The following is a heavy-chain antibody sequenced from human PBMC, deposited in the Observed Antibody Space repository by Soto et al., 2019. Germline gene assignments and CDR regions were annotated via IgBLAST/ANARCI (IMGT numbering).Heavy chain of an antibody. CDR1: GFTFTSYE. Sequence: EVQLVESGGGFVQPGGSLRLSCVASGFTFTSYEMNWVRQAPGKGLQWVSYIDSSGSAIYYADSVKGRFTISRDNAKNSLYLQMNSLRAEDTPLYYCARGDASGYWGQGTLVTVSS. V-gene: IGHV3-48*03. CDR2: IDSSGSAI. CDR3: ARGDASGY. J-gene: IGHJ4*02. D-gene: IGHD2-2*01.